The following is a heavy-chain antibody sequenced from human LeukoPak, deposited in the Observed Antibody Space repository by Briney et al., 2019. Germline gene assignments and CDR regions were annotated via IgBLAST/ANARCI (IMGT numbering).Heavy chain of an antibody. CDR2: IYQSGST. CDR1: GGSISSGGYS. J-gene: IGHJ4*02. V-gene: IGHV4-30-2*01. Sequence: SQTLSLTCAVSGGSISSGGYSGSWIRQPPGKGLEWIGYIYQSGSTYYNPSLKSRVTISVDRSKDQFSLRLSSVTAADTAVYYCARDPAQFYFDYWGQGTLVTVSS. CDR3: ARDPAQFYFDY. D-gene: IGHD6-19*01.